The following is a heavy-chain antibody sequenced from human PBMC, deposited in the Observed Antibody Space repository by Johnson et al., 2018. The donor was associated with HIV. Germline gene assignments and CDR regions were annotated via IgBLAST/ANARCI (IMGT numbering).Heavy chain of an antibody. J-gene: IGHJ3*02. CDR1: GFTFSSYG. Sequence: VQLVESGGGVAQPGGSLRLSCAAFGFTFSSYGMSWVRQAPGKGLEWVSAISGSGGSTYYADSVKGRFTISRDNSKNTLYLHMNSLRVEDTAVYYCAKANYYVYAFDIWGPGTMVTVSS. V-gene: IGHV3-23*04. CDR3: AKANYYVYAFDI. CDR2: ISGSGGST. D-gene: IGHD3-22*01.